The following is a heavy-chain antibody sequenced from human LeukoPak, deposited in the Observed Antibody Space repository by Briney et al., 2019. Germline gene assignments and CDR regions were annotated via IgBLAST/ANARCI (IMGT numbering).Heavy chain of an antibody. V-gene: IGHV1-8*01. D-gene: IGHD2-15*01. CDR1: GYTFTSYD. Sequence: ASVKVSCKASGYTFTSYDINWVRQATGQGLEWMGWMNPNSGNTGYAQKFQGRVTMTRITSISTAYMELSSLRSEDTAVYYCARISTYSRYFDLWGRGTLVTVSS. CDR3: ARISTYSRYFDL. CDR2: MNPNSGNT. J-gene: IGHJ2*01.